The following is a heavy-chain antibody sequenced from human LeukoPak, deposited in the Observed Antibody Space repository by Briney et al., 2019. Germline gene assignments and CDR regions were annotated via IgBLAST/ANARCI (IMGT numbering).Heavy chain of an antibody. J-gene: IGHJ3*01. V-gene: IGHV4-39*01. Sequence: SETLSLTCTVSGGSISSSGHYWGWIRQPPGKGLEWIGSMYSSGNPYYKSSLNSRVTISVDTSKNQFSLKLRSVAAADTAVYYCARHGRPDAFDVWGQGTMVTVSS. CDR3: ARHGRPDAFDV. CDR1: GGSISSSGHY. CDR2: MYSSGNP.